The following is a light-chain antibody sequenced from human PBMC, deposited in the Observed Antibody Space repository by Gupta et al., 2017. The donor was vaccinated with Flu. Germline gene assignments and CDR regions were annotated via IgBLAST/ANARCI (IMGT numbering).Light chain of an antibody. CDR2: GAS. J-gene: IGKJ4*01. CDR1: HSVNSC. V-gene: IGKV3-11*01. CDR3: QQCANWPLT. Sequence: EIGLTQSPATLSLSPGERATLSCRASHSVNSCLAWYQQTLGQAPRLLIFGASIRATGIPARFSGSRSETDFTLTINSLEPEDFAVYYCQQCANWPLTFGGGTKVEIK.